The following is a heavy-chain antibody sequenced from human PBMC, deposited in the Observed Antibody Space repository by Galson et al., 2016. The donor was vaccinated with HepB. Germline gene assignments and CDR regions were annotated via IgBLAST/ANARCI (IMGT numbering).Heavy chain of an antibody. V-gene: IGHV3-74*01. CDR2: INSDGSDT. D-gene: IGHD2-15*01. J-gene: IGHJ4*02. Sequence: SLRLSCAASGFSFSTYWMHWVRQAPGKGLVWVSQINSDGSDTNYADSVKGRFTVSRDNARNTLYLQMDSLRAEDTAVYYCASDGIVKLAATLDYGGQGTLVTVSS. CDR1: GFSFSTYW. CDR3: ASDGIVKLAATLDY.